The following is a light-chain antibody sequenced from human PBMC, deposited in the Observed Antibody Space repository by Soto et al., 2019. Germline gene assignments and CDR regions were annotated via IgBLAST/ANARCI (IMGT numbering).Light chain of an antibody. J-gene: IGKJ4*01. V-gene: IGKV1-39*01. CDR1: QSIRTS. Sequence: DIELTQSPSSLSASPGERVTITCRASQSIRTSLNWYQQKPGKAPKLLIYDASSLESGVPSRFRGSGSGTHFTLTISSLQPEDFATYVCQQTYNNPQTFGGGTKVDIK. CDR2: DAS. CDR3: QQTYNNPQT.